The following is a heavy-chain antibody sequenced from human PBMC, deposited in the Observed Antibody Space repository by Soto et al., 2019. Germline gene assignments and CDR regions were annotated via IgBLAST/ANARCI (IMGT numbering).Heavy chain of an antibody. CDR2: ISRHNGNT. CDR3: ARAVRGVSSPFDP. CDR1: GFTFSNYG. J-gene: IGHJ5*02. Sequence: QVPLVQSGAEVKNPGASVKVSCQASGFTFSNYGFSWVRQAPGQGLEWMGWISRHNGNTNYAQKLQGRVTMTTDTSTSTAYMELRSLRSDDTAVYYCARAVRGVSSPFDPWGQGTLVTVSS. D-gene: IGHD3-10*01. V-gene: IGHV1-18*01.